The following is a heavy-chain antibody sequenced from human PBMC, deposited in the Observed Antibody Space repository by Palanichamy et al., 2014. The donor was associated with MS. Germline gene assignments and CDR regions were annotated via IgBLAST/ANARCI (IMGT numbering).Heavy chain of an antibody. J-gene: IGHJ5*02. CDR1: GFTVSSNY. Sequence: EVQLVESGGGLIQPGGSPRLSCAASGFTVSSNYMSWVRQAPGKGLEWVPIIYSGGSTYYADSVKGRFTISRDNSENTLYLQMNSLRAEDTAVYYCARVIYIGGWFDPWGQGTLVTVSS. D-gene: IGHD3-16*01. CDR2: IYSGGST. CDR3: ARVIYIGGWFDP. V-gene: IGHV3-53*01.